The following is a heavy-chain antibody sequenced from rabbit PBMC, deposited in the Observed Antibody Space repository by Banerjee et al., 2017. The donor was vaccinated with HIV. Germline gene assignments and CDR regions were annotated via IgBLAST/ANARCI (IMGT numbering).Heavy chain of an antibody. J-gene: IGHJ4*01. D-gene: IGHD4-1*01. CDR3: ARDLAGVIGWNFNL. Sequence: QDQLEQAGGDLGKPEGSLSLTSTPSAFSFRSSSWPCWVRQAPGKGLEWNGCIYTGDGNTYYASWAKGRFTISRTSSTTVTLQMTSLAAADTATYFCARDLAGVIGWNFNLWGQGTLVTVS. V-gene: IGHV1S45*01. CDR2: IYTGDGNT. CDR1: AFSFRSSSW.